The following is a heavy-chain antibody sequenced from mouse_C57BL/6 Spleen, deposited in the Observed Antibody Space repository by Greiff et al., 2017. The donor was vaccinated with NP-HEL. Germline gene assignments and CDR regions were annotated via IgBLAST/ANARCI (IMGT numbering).Heavy chain of an antibody. CDR1: GYAFSSSW. CDR2: IYPGDGDT. J-gene: IGHJ4*01. D-gene: IGHD2-4*01. CDR3: ARLSDYLYAMDY. Sequence: VKLVESGPELVKPGASVKISCKASGYAFSSSWMNWVKQRPGKGLEWIGRIYPGDGDTNYNGKFKGKATLTADKSSSTAYMQLSSLTSEDSAVYFCARLSDYLYAMDYWGQGTSVTVSS. V-gene: IGHV1-82*01.